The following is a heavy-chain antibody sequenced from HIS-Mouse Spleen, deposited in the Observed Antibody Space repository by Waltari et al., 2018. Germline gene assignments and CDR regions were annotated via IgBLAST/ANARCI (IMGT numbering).Heavy chain of an antibody. D-gene: IGHD6-13*01. Sequence: QVQLQQWGAGLSTPSETLSLTCAVYGGSFSGYYWSWIRPPPGKGLEWIGEINHSGSTNYNPSLKSRVTISVDTSKNQFSLKLSSVTAADTAVYYCARVNSSFDYWGQGTLVTVSS. CDR1: GGSFSGYY. V-gene: IGHV4-34*01. CDR3: ARVNSSFDY. J-gene: IGHJ4*02. CDR2: INHSGST.